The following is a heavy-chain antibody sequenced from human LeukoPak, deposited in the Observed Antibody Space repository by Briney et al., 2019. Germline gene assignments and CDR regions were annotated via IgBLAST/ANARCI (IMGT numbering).Heavy chain of an antibody. CDR2: IYYSGST. CDR3: ARDLSTSPYYYYGMDV. J-gene: IGHJ6*02. D-gene: IGHD2-2*01. V-gene: IGHV4-31*03. CDR1: GGSISSGGYD. Sequence: PSETLSLTCTVSGGSISSGGYDWSWIRQHPGKGLEWIGYIYYSGSTYYNPSLKSRVTISVDTSKNQFSLKLSSVTAADTAVYYCARDLSTSPYYYYGMDVWGQGTTVTVSS.